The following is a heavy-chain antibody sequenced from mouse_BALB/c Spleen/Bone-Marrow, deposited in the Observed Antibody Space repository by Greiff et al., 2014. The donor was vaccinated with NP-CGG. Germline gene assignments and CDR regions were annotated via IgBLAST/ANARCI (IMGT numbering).Heavy chain of an antibody. V-gene: IGHV14-3*02. CDR2: IDTANGNT. Sequence: VQLQQSGAELVKPGASVKLSCTASGFNIKDTYMHWVKQRPEQGLERIGSIDTANGNTNYDPKFQTRATITADTSSNTSYLQFSTVTSEDTAAYYCARDDNDVMDYWGQGTSVTVSS. J-gene: IGHJ4*01. D-gene: IGHD2-4*01. CDR1: GFNIKDTY. CDR3: ARDDNDVMDY.